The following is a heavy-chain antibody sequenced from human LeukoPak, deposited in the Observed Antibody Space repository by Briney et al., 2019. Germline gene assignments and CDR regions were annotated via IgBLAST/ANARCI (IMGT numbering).Heavy chain of an antibody. Sequence: SETLSLTCTVSGGSISSYYWSWIRQPAGKGLEWIGRIYTSGSTNYNPSLKSRVTMSVDTSKYQFSLKLSSVTAADTAVYYCARGGYYYDSSGYYPFDYWGQGTLVTVSS. J-gene: IGHJ4*02. V-gene: IGHV4-4*07. CDR1: GGSISSYY. CDR3: ARGGYYYDSSGYYPFDY. D-gene: IGHD3-22*01. CDR2: IYTSGST.